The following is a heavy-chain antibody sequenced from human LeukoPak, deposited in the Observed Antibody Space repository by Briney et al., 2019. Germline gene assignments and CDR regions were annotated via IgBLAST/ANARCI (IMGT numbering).Heavy chain of an antibody. D-gene: IGHD1-1*01. Sequence: SVKVSCKASGGTFISYAISWVRQAPGQGLEWMGRIIPIFGTANYAQKFQGRVTITTDESTSKAYMELSSLRSEDTAVYYCARDRGTAGAFDIWGQGTMVTVSS. J-gene: IGHJ3*02. CDR3: ARDRGTAGAFDI. CDR1: GGTFISYA. V-gene: IGHV1-69*05. CDR2: IIPIFGTA.